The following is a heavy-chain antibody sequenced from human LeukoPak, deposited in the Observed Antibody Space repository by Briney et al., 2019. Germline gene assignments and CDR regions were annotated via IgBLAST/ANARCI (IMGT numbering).Heavy chain of an antibody. CDR1: GFTFSSYG. J-gene: IGHJ4*02. CDR3: ARATEIIYDILTGYYSSGYFDY. D-gene: IGHD3-9*01. Sequence: PGGSLRLSCAASGFTFSSYGMHWVRQAPGKGLEWVAVIWYDGSNKYYADSVKGRFTISRDNSKNTLYLQMNSLRAEDTAVYYCARATEIIYDILTGYYSSGYFDYWGQGTLVTVSS. V-gene: IGHV3-33*01. CDR2: IWYDGSNK.